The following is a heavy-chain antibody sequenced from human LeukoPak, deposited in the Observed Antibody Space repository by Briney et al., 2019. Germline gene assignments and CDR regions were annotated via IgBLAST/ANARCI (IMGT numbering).Heavy chain of an antibody. CDR3: ARSEGGISYGSSGYSTFDY. D-gene: IGHD3-22*01. J-gene: IGHJ4*02. CDR1: GYTFTSYG. Sequence: ASVKVSCKASGYTFTSYGISWVRQAPGQGLEWMGWISAYNGNTNYAQKLQGRVTMTTDTSTSTAYMELRSLRSDDTAVYYCARSEGGISYGSSGYSTFDYWGQGTLVTVSS. V-gene: IGHV1-18*01. CDR2: ISAYNGNT.